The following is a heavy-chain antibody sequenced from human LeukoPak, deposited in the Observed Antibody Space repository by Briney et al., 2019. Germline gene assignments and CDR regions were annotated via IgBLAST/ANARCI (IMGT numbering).Heavy chain of an antibody. CDR3: AKDHGSLGSGLN. Sequence: GGSLRLSCAASGLTFSMPAMDWVRQAPGKGLEWVAFIQNDGNSKNYADSVKGRFTISRDNSKNTLYLQMNSLRAEDTAVYYCAKDHGSLGSGLNWGQGTLVTVSS. CDR1: GLTFSMPA. D-gene: IGHD3-10*01. CDR2: IQNDGNSK. J-gene: IGHJ4*02. V-gene: IGHV3-30*02.